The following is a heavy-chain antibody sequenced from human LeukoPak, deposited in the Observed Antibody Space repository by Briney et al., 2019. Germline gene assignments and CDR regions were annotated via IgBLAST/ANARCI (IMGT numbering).Heavy chain of an antibody. D-gene: IGHD4-17*01. J-gene: IGHJ6*03. CDR3: ASGARAVTTSGYYYYYMDV. Sequence: PSETLSLTCAVYGGSFSGYYWSWIRQPPGKGLEWIGEINHSGSTNYNPSLKSRVTISVDTSKNQFSLKLSSVTAADTAVYYCASGARAVTTSGYYYYYMDVWGKGTTVTISS. CDR2: INHSGST. CDR1: GGSFSGYY. V-gene: IGHV4-34*01.